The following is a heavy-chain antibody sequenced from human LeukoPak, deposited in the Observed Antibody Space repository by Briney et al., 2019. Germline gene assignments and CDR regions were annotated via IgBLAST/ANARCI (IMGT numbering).Heavy chain of an antibody. V-gene: IGHV4-59*01. CDR3: ARTAPYGDYIHDY. D-gene: IGHD4-17*01. CDR2: IYHSGST. Sequence: PSETLSLTCTVSGGSINSYYWSWIRQPPGKGLEYIGYIYHSGSTNYNPSLKSRVTISVDTSKNQFSLKLSSVTAADTALYYCARTAPYGDYIHDYWGQGTLVTVSS. CDR1: GGSINSYY. J-gene: IGHJ4*02.